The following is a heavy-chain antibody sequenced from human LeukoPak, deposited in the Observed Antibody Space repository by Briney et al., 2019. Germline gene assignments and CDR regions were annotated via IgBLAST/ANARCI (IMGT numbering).Heavy chain of an antibody. V-gene: IGHV3-23*01. Sequence: GGSLRLSCAASGFTFSSYAMSWVRQAPGKGLEWVSAISGSGGSTYYADSVKGRFTISRDNSKNTLYLQMNSLRAEDTAVYYCAKYYYDSSAYRYYYYYMDVWGKGTTVTVSS. CDR1: GFTFSSYA. D-gene: IGHD3-22*01. J-gene: IGHJ6*03. CDR3: AKYYYDSSAYRYYYYYMDV. CDR2: ISGSGGST.